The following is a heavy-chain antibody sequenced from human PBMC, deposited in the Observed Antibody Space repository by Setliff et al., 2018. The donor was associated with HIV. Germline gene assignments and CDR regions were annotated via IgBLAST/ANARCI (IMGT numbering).Heavy chain of an antibody. D-gene: IGHD3-10*01. CDR1: GGIISSDSFF. V-gene: IGHV4-61*09. J-gene: IGHJ4*02. Sequence: PSETLSLTCTVSGGIISSDSFFWSWIRQPAGKGLEWIGHISATGSTNYNPSLKSRVTMSLDTSKNQFSLNLNSVTAADAAFYYCARDYFGSLDYWGQGTLVTVSS. CDR2: ISATGST. CDR3: ARDYFGSLDY.